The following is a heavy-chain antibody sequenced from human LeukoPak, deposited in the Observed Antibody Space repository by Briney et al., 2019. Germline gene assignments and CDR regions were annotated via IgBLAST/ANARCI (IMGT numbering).Heavy chain of an antibody. V-gene: IGHV4-59*11. D-gene: IGHD1-14*01. CDR2: IFYSGSA. CDR1: GGSISTHY. CDR3: ARVSVGGTGPDS. J-gene: IGHJ5*01. Sequence: TSETLSLTCTVSGGSISTHYWSWIRQPPGKGLEWVGLIFYSGSATYNPSLQSRVTISLDTPNTQFSLTLSSVTAADTAVYYCARVSVGGTGPDSWGQGALVTVAS.